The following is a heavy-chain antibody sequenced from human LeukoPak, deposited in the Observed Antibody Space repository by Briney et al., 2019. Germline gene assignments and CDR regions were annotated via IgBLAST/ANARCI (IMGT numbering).Heavy chain of an antibody. V-gene: IGHV3-20*04. CDR2: INWNGGST. Sequence: GGSLRLSCAASGFTFDDYGMSWVRQAPGKGLEWVSGINWNGGSTGYADSVKGRFTISRDNAKNSLYLQMNGLRAEDTALYYCAREIPNDFWSGYYADYWGQGALVTDSS. J-gene: IGHJ4*02. D-gene: IGHD3-3*01. CDR3: AREIPNDFWSGYYADY. CDR1: GFTFDDYG.